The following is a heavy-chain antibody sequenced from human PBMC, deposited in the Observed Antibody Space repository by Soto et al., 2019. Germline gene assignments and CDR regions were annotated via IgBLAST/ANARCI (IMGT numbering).Heavy chain of an antibody. CDR2: INPNSGGT. V-gene: IGHV1-2*04. Sequence: ASVKVSCKASGYTFTGYYMHWVRQAPGQGPEWMGWINPNSGGTNYAQKFQGWVTMTRDTSISTAYMELSRLRSDDTAVYYCARSEGIAARPGKQTKHYYYYGMDVWGQGTTVTVSS. CDR3: ARSEGIAARPGKQTKHYYYYGMDV. D-gene: IGHD6-6*01. CDR1: GYTFTGYY. J-gene: IGHJ6*02.